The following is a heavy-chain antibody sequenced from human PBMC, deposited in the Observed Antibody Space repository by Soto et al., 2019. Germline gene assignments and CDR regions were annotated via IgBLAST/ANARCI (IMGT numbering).Heavy chain of an antibody. Sequence: SVKVSCKASGGTSSSYAISWVRQAPGQGLEWMGGIILIFGTANYAQKFQGRVTITADKSTSTAYMELSSLRSEDTAVYYCARDSGYDPSYYYYGMDVWGQGTTVTAP. J-gene: IGHJ6*02. CDR3: ARDSGYDPSYYYYGMDV. CDR1: GGTSSSYA. D-gene: IGHD5-12*01. V-gene: IGHV1-69*06. CDR2: IILIFGTA.